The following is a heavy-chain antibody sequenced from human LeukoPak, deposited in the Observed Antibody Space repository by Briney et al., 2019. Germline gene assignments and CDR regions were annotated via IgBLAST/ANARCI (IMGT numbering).Heavy chain of an antibody. CDR1: GFTFSSYA. Sequence: GRSLRLSCAASGFTFSSYAMHWVRQAPGKGLEWVAVISYDGSHKYYADSVKGRFTIPRDNSKNTLYLQMNSLRAEDTAVYNCARSSDGSGYSFDYWGQGTLVTVSS. CDR3: ARSSDGSGYSFDY. CDR2: ISYDGSHK. J-gene: IGHJ4*02. V-gene: IGHV3-30-3*01. D-gene: IGHD3-22*01.